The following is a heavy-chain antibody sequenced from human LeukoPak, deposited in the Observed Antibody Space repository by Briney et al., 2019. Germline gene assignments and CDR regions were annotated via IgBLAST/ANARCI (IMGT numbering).Heavy chain of an antibody. V-gene: IGHV3-7*01. CDR3: ARDSGSYGMYYFDY. CDR1: GFTFSSYW. J-gene: IGHJ4*02. D-gene: IGHD1-26*01. Sequence: GGSLRLSCAASGFTFSSYWMSWVRQAPGKGLEWVANIKQDGSEKYYVDSVKGRFTISRDNAKNSLYLQMNSLRAEDTAVYYCARDSGSYGMYYFDYWGQGTLVTVPS. CDR2: IKQDGSEK.